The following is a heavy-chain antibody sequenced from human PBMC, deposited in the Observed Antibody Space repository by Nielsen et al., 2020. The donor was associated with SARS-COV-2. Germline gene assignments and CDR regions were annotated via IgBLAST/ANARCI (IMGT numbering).Heavy chain of an antibody. CDR1: GFTFDDYG. CDR2: ISSST. Sequence: GGSLRLSCAASGFTFDDYGMSWVRQAPGKGLEWVSAISSSTYYADSVKGRFTVSRDNSKNTLYLQMNSLRAEDTAVYYCAKRSGYTSGWYGDYWGQGTLVTVSS. CDR3: AKRSGYTSGWYGDY. D-gene: IGHD6-19*01. J-gene: IGHJ4*02. V-gene: IGHV3-23*01.